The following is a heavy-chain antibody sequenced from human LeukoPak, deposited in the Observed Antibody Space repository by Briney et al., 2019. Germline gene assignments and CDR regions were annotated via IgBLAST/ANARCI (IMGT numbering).Heavy chain of an antibody. CDR2: IDPGGGST. CDR3: ARGWGGSYCDPFDI. Sequence: ASVKVSCKSSGYTFTSSYIHWVRQAPGQGLEWMGIIDPGGGSTSYAQKFQGRVAMTSDTSTTTVYMQLSSLRSEDTAVYYCARGWGGSYCDPFDIWGQGTLVSVSS. J-gene: IGHJ3*02. V-gene: IGHV1-46*01. D-gene: IGHD1-26*01. CDR1: GYTFTSSY.